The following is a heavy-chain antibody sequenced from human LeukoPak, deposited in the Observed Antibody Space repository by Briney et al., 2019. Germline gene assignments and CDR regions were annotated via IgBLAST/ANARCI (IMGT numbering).Heavy chain of an antibody. Sequence: ASVKVSCKASGFTFTSYGITWVRQAPGQGLEWMGWISAYNGNTNYAQKFQGRVTMTTDTSTSTAYMELRSLRSDDTAVYYCARDQYCSSTSCQTPLGYYYYGMDVWGQGTTVTVSS. J-gene: IGHJ6*02. CDR2: ISAYNGNT. D-gene: IGHD2-2*01. V-gene: IGHV1-18*01. CDR3: ARDQYCSSTSCQTPLGYYYYGMDV. CDR1: GFTFTSYG.